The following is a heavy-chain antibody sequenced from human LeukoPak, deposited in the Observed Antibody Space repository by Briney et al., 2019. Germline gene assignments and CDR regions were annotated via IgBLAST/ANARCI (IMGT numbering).Heavy chain of an antibody. Sequence: ASVKVSCKASGYTFTDYYIHWVRQAPGQGLEWMGWINPNSGGTNYAQKFQGRVTMTRDTSISTAYMELSRLRSDDTAVYYCARGERITIFGVVIIRNYYGMDVWGQGTTVTVSS. CDR2: INPNSGGT. CDR1: GYTFTDYY. CDR3: ARGERITIFGVVIIRNYYGMDV. V-gene: IGHV1-2*02. D-gene: IGHD3-3*01. J-gene: IGHJ6*02.